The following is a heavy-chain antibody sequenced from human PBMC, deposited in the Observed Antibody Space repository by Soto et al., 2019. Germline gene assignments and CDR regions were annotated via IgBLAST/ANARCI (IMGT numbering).Heavy chain of an antibody. J-gene: IGHJ3*02. CDR1: GFRFSDVW. Sequence: QLVESGGGLVKPGESLTLSCEASGFRFSDVWLHWVRQAPGKGLEWVGRIKSQVAGGATDYAAPVRGRLTISRDDSRNMLYLQMINLKTEDTAVYYCATGFKRAFEMWDHGTMVTVSS. V-gene: IGHV3-15*01. CDR2: IKSQVAGGAT. CDR3: ATGFKRAFEM.